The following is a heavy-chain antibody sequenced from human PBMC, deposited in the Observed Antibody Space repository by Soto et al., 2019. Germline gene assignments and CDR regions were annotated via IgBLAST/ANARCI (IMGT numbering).Heavy chain of an antibody. CDR2: IYYSGST. CDR3: ARLRGNLERRPQKLNWFDP. J-gene: IGHJ5*02. D-gene: IGHD1-1*01. Sequence: SETLSLTCTVSGGSISSGDYYWSWIRQPPGRGLEWNGYIYYSGSTYYNPSLKSRVTISVDTSKNQFSLKLSSVTAADTAVYYCARLRGNLERRPQKLNWFDPWGQGTLVTVSS. CDR1: GGSISSGDYY. V-gene: IGHV4-30-4*01.